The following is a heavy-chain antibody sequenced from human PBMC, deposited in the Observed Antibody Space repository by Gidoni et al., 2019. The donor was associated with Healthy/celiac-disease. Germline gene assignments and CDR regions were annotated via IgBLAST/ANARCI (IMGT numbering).Heavy chain of an antibody. CDR3: SHTGIAVAGTTYYYYYYMDV. CDR1: GFSLSTSGVG. V-gene: IGHV2-5*02. CDR2: IYWDDDK. D-gene: IGHD6-19*01. Sequence: QITLKEYGPTLVKPTQTLTLTCTFSGFSLSTSGVGVGWLRQPTGKALEWLSLIYWDDDKRYSPSLQSRLTITNDTSKNQVVLTMTNMDPVDTATYYCSHTGIAVAGTTYYYYYYMDVWGKGTTVTVSS. J-gene: IGHJ6*03.